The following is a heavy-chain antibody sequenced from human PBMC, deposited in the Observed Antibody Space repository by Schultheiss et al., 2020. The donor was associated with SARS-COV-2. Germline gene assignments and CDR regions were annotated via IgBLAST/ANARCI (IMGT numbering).Heavy chain of an antibody. D-gene: IGHD6-19*01. CDR1: GFTFSSYA. CDR3: ARELPPAYSSGWTDFDY. Sequence: GGSLRLSCAASGFTFSSYAMHWVRQAPGKGLEWVAVIWYDGSNKYYADSVKGRFTISRDNSKNTLYLQMNSLRSDDTAVYYCARELPPAYSSGWTDFDYWGQGTLVTVSS. CDR2: IWYDGSNK. V-gene: IGHV3-30*04. J-gene: IGHJ4*02.